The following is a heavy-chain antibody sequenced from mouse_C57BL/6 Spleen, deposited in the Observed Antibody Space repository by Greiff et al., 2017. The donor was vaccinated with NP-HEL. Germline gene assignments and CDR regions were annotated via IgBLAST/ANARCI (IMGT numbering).Heavy chain of an antibody. CDR3: TTSDTTVVAYYYAMDD. D-gene: IGHD1-1*01. J-gene: IGHJ4*01. CDR2: IDPENGDT. V-gene: IGHV14-4*01. CDR1: GFNIKDDY. Sequence: EVQLQQSGAELVRPGASVKLSCTASGFNIKDDYMHWVKQRPEQGLEWIGWIDPENGDTEYASKFQGKATITADTSSNTADLQLSSLTSEDTAVYYCTTSDTTVVAYYYAMDDWGQGTSVTVSS.